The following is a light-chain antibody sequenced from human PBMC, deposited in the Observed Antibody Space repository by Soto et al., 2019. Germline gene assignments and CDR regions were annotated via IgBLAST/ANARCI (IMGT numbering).Light chain of an antibody. CDR3: NSYAGSNNWV. J-gene: IGLJ3*02. V-gene: IGLV2-8*01. CDR1: SSDVGGYNY. CDR2: EVS. Sequence: QSALTQPPSASGSPGQSVTISCTVTSSDVGGYNYVSWYQQHPGKAPKLMIYEVSKRPSGVPDRFSGSKSGNTASLTVSGLQAEDEADYYCNSYAGSNNWVFGGGTKVTVL.